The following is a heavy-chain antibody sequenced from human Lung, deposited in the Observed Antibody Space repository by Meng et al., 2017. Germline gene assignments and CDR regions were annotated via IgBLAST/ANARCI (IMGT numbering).Heavy chain of an antibody. J-gene: IGHJ4*02. V-gene: IGHV1-69*01. D-gene: IGHD6-6*01. CDR1: GGTFSSYA. CDR2: IISIFGTA. Sequence: QGHLVQSGAWVKKPGSSVNVSCQASGGTFSSYAISWVRQSPGQGLVWMGGIISIFGTANYAQKFQGRVKITADESTSTAYMELSSLRSEDTAVYYCARKGYSSSSGNDYWGQGTLVTVSS. CDR3: ARKGYSSSSGNDY.